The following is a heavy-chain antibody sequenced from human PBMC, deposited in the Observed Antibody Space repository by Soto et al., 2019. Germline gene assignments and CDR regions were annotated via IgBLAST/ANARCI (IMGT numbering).Heavy chain of an antibody. D-gene: IGHD5-18*01. V-gene: IGHV3-23*01. Sequence: RLPCAASGFTLRSYAMNWAPQAPGRGPEWVSGLSCCGDRAYYANSMKGSFTISMDNSKNTLYLLVNGLRPGDTAAYYCTKGYGASHSPFVSWGEGAQVTISS. J-gene: IGHJ4*02. CDR1: GFTLRSYA. CDR2: LSCCGDRA. CDR3: TKGYGASHSPFVS.